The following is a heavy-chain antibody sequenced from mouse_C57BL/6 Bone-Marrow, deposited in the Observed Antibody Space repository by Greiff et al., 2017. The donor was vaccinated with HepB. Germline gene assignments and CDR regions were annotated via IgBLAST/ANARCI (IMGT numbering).Heavy chain of an antibody. CDR2: INPNNGGT. Sequence: VQLQQSGPELVKPGASVKISCKASGYTFTDYYMNWVKQSHGKSLEWIGDINPNNGGTSYNQKFKGKATLTVDKSSSTAYMELRSLTSEDSAVYYCARTGSSYWYFDVWGTGTTVTVSS. CDR1: GYTFTDYY. J-gene: IGHJ1*03. CDR3: ARTGSSYWYFDV. V-gene: IGHV1-26*01. D-gene: IGHD1-1*01.